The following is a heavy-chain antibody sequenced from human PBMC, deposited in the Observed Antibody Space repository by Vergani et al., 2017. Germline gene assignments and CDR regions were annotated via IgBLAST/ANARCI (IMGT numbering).Heavy chain of an antibody. Sequence: EVQLLESGGGLVQPGGSLRLSCAASGSTFSSYGMSWVRQAPGKGLEWVSSISGSGGSTYYADPVKGRFTISRDNSKNTLYLEMNTLRGEDTAVYYCAKWPYGSGGYYYYGMDVWGQGTTVTVSS. CDR3: AKWPYGSGGYYYYGMDV. CDR2: ISGSGGST. J-gene: IGHJ6*02. D-gene: IGHD3-10*01. CDR1: GSTFSSYG. V-gene: IGHV3-23*01.